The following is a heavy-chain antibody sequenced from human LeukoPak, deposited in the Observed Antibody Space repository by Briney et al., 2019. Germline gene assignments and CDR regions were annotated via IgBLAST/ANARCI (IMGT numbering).Heavy chain of an antibody. CDR2: ISGSGGST. CDR1: GFTFSSYA. CDR3: AKDGRAAAWYPWYFDL. V-gene: IGHV3-23*01. J-gene: IGHJ2*01. D-gene: IGHD6-13*01. Sequence: GGSLRLSCAASGFTFSSYAMSWVRQAPGKGLEWVSAISGSGGSTYYADSVKGRFTISRDNSKNTLYLQMNSLRADDTAIYFCAKDGRAAAWYPWYFDLWGRGTLVTVSS.